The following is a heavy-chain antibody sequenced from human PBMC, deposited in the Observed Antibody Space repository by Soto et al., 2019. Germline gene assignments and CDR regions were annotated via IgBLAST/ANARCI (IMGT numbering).Heavy chain of an antibody. V-gene: IGHV3-23*01. CDR3: AKDRGGFARGWEYYDF. CDR1: GFAFSSYT. CDR2: ISASGGST. Sequence: GGSLRLSCAASGFAFSSYTMSWVRQTPGKGLEWVSSISASGGSTYYGDSLKGRFAISRDNSKNTLNLHIKSLGVEDSAVYYCAKDRGGFARGWEYYDFWGQGTQVTVSS. J-gene: IGHJ4*02. D-gene: IGHD6-19*01.